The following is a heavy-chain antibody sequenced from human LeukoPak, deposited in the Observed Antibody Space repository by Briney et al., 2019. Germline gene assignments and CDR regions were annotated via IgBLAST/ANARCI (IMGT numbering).Heavy chain of an antibody. CDR1: GFTFSSYA. D-gene: IGHD3-22*01. V-gene: IGHV3-23*01. Sequence: GALRLSCAASGFTFSSYAMSWVRQAPGKGLEWGSAISGSGGSTYYADSVKGRFTISRDNSKNTLYLQMNSLRAEDTAVYYCAKDQRYYDSSGFGTFYWGQGTLVTVSS. CDR2: ISGSGGST. CDR3: AKDQRYYDSSGFGTFY. J-gene: IGHJ4*02.